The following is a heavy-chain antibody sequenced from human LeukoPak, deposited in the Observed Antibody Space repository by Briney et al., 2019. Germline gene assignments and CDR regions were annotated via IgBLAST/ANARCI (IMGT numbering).Heavy chain of an antibody. D-gene: IGHD2-21*02. V-gene: IGHV3-15*01. CDR3: TTDHIVVVTAIDGY. CDR1: GFTFSHAW. CDR2: IKSKTDGGTT. Sequence: PGGSLTLSCAASGFTFSHAWMSWVRQAPGKGLEWVGRIKSKTDGGTTDYAAPVKGRFTISRDDSKNTLYLQMNSLKTEDTAMYYCTTDHIVVVTAIDGYWGQGTLVTVSS. J-gene: IGHJ4*02.